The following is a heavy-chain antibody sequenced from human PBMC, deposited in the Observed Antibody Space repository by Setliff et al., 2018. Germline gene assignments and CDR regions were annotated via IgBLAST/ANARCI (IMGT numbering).Heavy chain of an antibody. D-gene: IGHD6-19*01. CDR3: ARATYSTGWYGGGGAYYYMDV. Sequence: TLSLTCTVSGGSIGTSYWGWIRQPPGKGLEWIGHIYYTGSTGYSPSLKSRVTISLDTSRKEFSLSLSSVTAADTAVYYCARATYSTGWYGGGGAYYYMDVWGKGTTVTVSS. CDR1: GGSIGTSY. J-gene: IGHJ6*03. CDR2: IYYTGST. V-gene: IGHV4-59*08.